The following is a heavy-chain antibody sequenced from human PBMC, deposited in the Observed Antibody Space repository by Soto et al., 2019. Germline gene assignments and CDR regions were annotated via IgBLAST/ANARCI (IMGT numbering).Heavy chain of an antibody. D-gene: IGHD2-15*01. V-gene: IGHV3-33*01. Sequence: GSLRLSCAASGFTFSSYGMHWVRQAPGKGLEWVAVIWYDGSNKYYADSVKGRFTISRDNSKNTLYLQMNSLRAEDTAVYYCARDDKGVVPFDYWGQGTMVTVSS. J-gene: IGHJ4*02. CDR3: ARDDKGVVPFDY. CDR2: IWYDGSNK. CDR1: GFTFSSYG.